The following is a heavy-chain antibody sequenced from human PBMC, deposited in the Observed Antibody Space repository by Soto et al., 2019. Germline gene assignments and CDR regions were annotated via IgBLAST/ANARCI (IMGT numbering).Heavy chain of an antibody. J-gene: IGHJ6*02. CDR3: GKGHSTTFGVYHYFGMDV. D-gene: IGHD2-2*01. V-gene: IGHV3-23*01. CDR1: GFTFSDYG. CDR2: ITAFGGGT. Sequence: VQLWESGGGLVQPGGSLRLSCVASGFTFSDYGMSWVRQAPGKGLEWVAGITAFGGGTYNADSVEGRFTISRDNSKRTGDLKVNSLRPEDTAIYYCGKGHSTTFGVYHYFGMDVWGHGTTVTVSS.